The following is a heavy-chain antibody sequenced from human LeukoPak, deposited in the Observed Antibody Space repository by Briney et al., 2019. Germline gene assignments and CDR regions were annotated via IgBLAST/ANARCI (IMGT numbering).Heavy chain of an antibody. J-gene: IGHJ5*02. Sequence: GGSLRLSCAASGFTFSNAWMSWVRQAPGKGLEWVGRIKSKTDGGTTDYAAPVKGRFTISRDDSKNTLYLQMNSLKTEDTAVYYCTTDPSGIAAAGTSDWFDPWGQGTLVTVSS. V-gene: IGHV3-15*01. CDR1: GFTFSNAW. D-gene: IGHD6-13*01. CDR2: IKSKTDGGTT. CDR3: TTDPSGIAAAGTSDWFDP.